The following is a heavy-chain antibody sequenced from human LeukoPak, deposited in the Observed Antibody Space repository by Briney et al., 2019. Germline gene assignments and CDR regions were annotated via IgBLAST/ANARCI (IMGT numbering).Heavy chain of an antibody. CDR3: AREGRGYCSGGSCYYFDY. J-gene: IGHJ4*02. D-gene: IGHD2-15*01. V-gene: IGHV3-21*01. Sequence: GGSLILSCAASGFTFSSYCMYWVRQAPGHGLELVSSISRSSSYIYYADSVKGRFTISRDNAKNSLYLQVNSLRAEDTAVYYCAREGRGYCSGGSCYYFDYWGQGTLVTVSS. CDR2: ISRSSSYI. CDR1: GFTFSSYC.